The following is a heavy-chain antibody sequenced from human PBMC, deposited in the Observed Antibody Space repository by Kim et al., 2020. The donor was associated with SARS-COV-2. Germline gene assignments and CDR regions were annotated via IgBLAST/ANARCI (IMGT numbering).Heavy chain of an antibody. Sequence: GGSLRLSCAASGFTFSSYWMSWVRQAPGKGLEWVANIKEDGSEKYYVDSVKGRFSISRDNAKNSLYLQMNSLRVEDTAVYYCTRGATAGNWGQGTLVTVSS. CDR3: TRGATAGN. CDR1: GFTFSSYW. V-gene: IGHV3-7*01. D-gene: IGHD2-21*02. J-gene: IGHJ4*02. CDR2: IKEDGSEK.